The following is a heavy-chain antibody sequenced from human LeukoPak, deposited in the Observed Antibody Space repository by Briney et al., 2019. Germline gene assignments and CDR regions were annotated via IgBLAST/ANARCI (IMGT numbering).Heavy chain of an antibody. V-gene: IGHV3-21*01. CDR1: GFTFNTYG. J-gene: IGHJ6*02. D-gene: IGHD4-23*01. CDR2: ISSSSNYI. CDR3: ARGVGGNPYYYYYGMDV. Sequence: GGSLRLSCAASGFTFNTYGMNWVRQAPGKGLEWVSSISSSSNYIYYADSVKGRFTVSRDNAKNSLYLQMNSLRAEDTAVHYCARGVGGNPYYYYYGMDVWGQGTSVTVSS.